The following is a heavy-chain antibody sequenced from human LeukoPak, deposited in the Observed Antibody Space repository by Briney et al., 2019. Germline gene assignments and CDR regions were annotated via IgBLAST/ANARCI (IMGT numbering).Heavy chain of an antibody. Sequence: VASVKVSCKASGYTFINFDINWVRQATGQGLEWMGWMNPNSGKAGYAQKFLARVTFTRNTSIGTAYMELSSLRSDDTAVYYCARVRGYNYRPVDYWGQGTLVTVSS. D-gene: IGHD5-24*01. CDR2: MNPNSGKA. V-gene: IGHV1-8*03. CDR3: ARVRGYNYRPVDY. J-gene: IGHJ4*02. CDR1: GYTFINFD.